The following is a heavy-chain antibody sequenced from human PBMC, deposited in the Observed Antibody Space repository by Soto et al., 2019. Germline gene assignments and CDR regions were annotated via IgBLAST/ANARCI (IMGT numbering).Heavy chain of an antibody. V-gene: IGHV3-15*01. Sequence: EVQLVESGGGLVKPGGSLRLSCAASGFTFSNAWMSWVRQAPGKGLEWVGRIKSKTDGGTTDYAAPVKGRFTISRDDSKNTLYLQMNSLNTEDTAVYYCTTEYCSGGSCYIPVDYWGQGTLVTVSS. CDR2: IKSKTDGGTT. D-gene: IGHD2-15*01. J-gene: IGHJ4*02. CDR1: GFTFSNAW. CDR3: TTEYCSGGSCYIPVDY.